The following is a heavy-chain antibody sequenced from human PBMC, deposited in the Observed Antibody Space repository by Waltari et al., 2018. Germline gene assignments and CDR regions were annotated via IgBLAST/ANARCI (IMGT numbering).Heavy chain of an antibody. V-gene: IGHV1-69*11. J-gene: IGHJ4*02. Sequence: VQLVPSGAEVKKPGSSVKVSCKPSGGSFSGYAINWVRQAPGQGLDWMGGITPILGTTNYAPKFQGRVTFNADESTATVYMELSSLRSEDTAVYFCAREYGVPARYYFDSWGQGTLVIVSS. D-gene: IGHD2-8*01. CDR1: GGSFSGYA. CDR3: AREYGVPARYYFDS. CDR2: ITPILGTT.